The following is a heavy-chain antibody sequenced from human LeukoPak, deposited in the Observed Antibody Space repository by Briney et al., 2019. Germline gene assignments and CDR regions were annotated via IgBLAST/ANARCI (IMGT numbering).Heavy chain of an antibody. D-gene: IGHD6-13*01. J-gene: IGHJ4*02. CDR3: AKVTVYSSSWYDIRFGAYYFDY. CDR1: GFTFSSYA. CDR2: ISGSGGST. Sequence: GGSLRLSCAASGFTFSSYAMSWVRQAPGKGLEWVSAISGSGGSTYYADSVKGRFTISRDNSKNTLYLQMNSLRAEDTAVYYCAKVTVYSSSWYDIRFGAYYFDYWGQGTLVTVSS. V-gene: IGHV3-23*01.